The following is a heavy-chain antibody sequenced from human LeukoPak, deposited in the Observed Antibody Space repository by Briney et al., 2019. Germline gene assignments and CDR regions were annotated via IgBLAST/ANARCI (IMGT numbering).Heavy chain of an antibody. Sequence: PSETLSLTFAVYGGSFSCYYWSWIRQPPGKGLEWIGEINHSGSTNYNPSLKSRVTISVDTSKNQFSLKLSSVTAADTVVYYCARLGEYQLTIDYWGQGTLVTVSS. CDR1: GGSFSCYY. J-gene: IGHJ4*02. V-gene: IGHV4-34*01. CDR2: INHSGST. D-gene: IGHD2-2*01. CDR3: ARLGEYQLTIDY.